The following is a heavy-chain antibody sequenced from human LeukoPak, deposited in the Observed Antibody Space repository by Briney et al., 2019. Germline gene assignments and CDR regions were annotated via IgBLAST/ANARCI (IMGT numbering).Heavy chain of an antibody. CDR2: IKQDGSEK. Sequence: GGSLRLSCAASGSTFSSYWMSWVRQAPGKGLEWVANIKQDGSEKYYMDSVKGRFTISRDNAKNSLYLQMNSLRAEDTAVYYCARDGSSGWYGDFDYWGQGTLVTVSS. D-gene: IGHD6-19*01. CDR3: ARDGSSGWYGDFDY. CDR1: GSTFSSYW. J-gene: IGHJ4*02. V-gene: IGHV3-7*01.